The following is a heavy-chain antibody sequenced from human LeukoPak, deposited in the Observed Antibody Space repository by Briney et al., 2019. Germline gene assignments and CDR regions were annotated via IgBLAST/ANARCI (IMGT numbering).Heavy chain of an antibody. V-gene: IGHV1-3*01. Sequence: ASVKVSCKASGYTFTSYAMHWVSQAPGQRLEWMGWINACNGNTKYSQKFQGRVTITRDTSASTAYMELSSLRSEDTAVYYCARDPVCGGDCYFGPVDYWGQGTLVTVSS. CDR3: ARDPVCGGDCYFGPVDY. J-gene: IGHJ4*02. D-gene: IGHD2-21*02. CDR2: INACNGNT. CDR1: GYTFTSYA.